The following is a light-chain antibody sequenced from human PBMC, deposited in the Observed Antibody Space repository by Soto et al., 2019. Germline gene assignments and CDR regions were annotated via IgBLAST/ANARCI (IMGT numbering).Light chain of an antibody. CDR2: WAS. CDR3: EQSYRPWT. CDR1: QSVLYSSNNKNY. J-gene: IGKJ1*01. V-gene: IGKV4-1*01. Sequence: DIVMTQSPDSLAVSLGERATINCKSSQSVLYSSNNKNYLAWYQQKPGQPPKLLIYWASTRKSGVPARFSGSGSGTDFTPNITSLQAEDVAVYYCEQSYRPWTFGQGLKVEIK.